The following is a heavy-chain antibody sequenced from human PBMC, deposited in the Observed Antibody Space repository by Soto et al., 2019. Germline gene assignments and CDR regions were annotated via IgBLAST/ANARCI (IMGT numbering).Heavy chain of an antibody. CDR2: IIPIFGTA. D-gene: IGHD3-16*01. CDR1: GGTFSSYA. V-gene: IGHV1-69*01. Sequence: QVQLVQSGAEVKKPGSSVKVSCKASGGTFSSYAISWVRQAPGQGLEWMGGIIPIFGTANYAQKFQGRVTISGDGSTSTALMGLGSLRSEDTAVDYLLGWNRGGGYHLDFLGQGTLVTVSS. J-gene: IGHJ4*02. CDR3: LGWNRGGGYHLDF.